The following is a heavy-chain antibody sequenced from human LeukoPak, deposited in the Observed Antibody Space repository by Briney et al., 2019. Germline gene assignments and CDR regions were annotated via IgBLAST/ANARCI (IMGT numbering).Heavy chain of an antibody. CDR1: GYTFTSYG. J-gene: IGHJ3*02. V-gene: IGHV1-18*01. CDR2: ISAFNGNT. CDR3: ARGKSSIRAFDI. Sequence: GASVTVSCKASGYTFTSYGISWVRQAPGQGLEWMGWISAFNGNTNYAQKLQGRVTITTDTSTSTAYMELRSLRSDDTAVYCCARGKSSIRAFDIWGQGTMVTVSS. D-gene: IGHD6-13*01.